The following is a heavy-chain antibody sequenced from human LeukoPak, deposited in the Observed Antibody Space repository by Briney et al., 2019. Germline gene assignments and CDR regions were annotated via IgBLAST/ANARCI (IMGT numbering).Heavy chain of an antibody. CDR3: ARVGYSSSSSHYYYYMDV. J-gene: IGHJ6*03. V-gene: IGHV6-1*01. D-gene: IGHD6-6*01. CDR2: TYYRSKWYN. CDR1: GDSVSSNSAA. Sequence: SQTLSLTCAISGDSVSSNSAAWNWIRQSPSRGLEWLGRTYYRSKWYNDYAVSVKSRITINPDTSKNQFSLQLNSVTPEDTAVYYCARVGYSSSSSHYYYYMDVWGKGTTVTVSS.